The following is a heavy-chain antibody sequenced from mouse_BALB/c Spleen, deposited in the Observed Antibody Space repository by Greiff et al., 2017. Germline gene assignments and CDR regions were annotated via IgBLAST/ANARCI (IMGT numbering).Heavy chain of an antibody. CDR3: ARAIYYGSFDY. CDR1: GYTFTSYT. CDR2: INPSSGYT. J-gene: IGHJ2*01. Sequence: VQLQESAAELARPGASVKMSCKASGYTFTSYTMHWVKQRPGQGLEWIGYINPSSGYTEYNQKFKDKTTLTADKSSSTAYMQLSSLTSEDSAVYYCARAIYYGSFDYWGQGTTLTVSS. V-gene: IGHV1-4*02. D-gene: IGHD1-1*01.